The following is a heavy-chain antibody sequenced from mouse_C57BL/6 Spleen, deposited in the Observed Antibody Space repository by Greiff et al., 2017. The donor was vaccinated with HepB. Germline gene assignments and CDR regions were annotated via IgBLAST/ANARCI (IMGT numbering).Heavy chain of an antibody. CDR3: ARDREDYFDY. V-gene: IGHV5-16*01. CDR2: INYDGSST. CDR1: GFTFSDYY. J-gene: IGHJ2*01. Sequence: EVQLVESEGGLVQPGRSMKLSCTASGFTFSDYYMAWVRQVPEKGLEWVANINYDGSSTYYLDSLKSRFIISRDNAKNILYLQMSSLKSEDTATYYCARDREDYFDYWGQGTTLTVSS.